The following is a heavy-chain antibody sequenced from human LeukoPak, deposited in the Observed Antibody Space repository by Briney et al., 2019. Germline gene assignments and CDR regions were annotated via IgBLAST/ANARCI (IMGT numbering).Heavy chain of an antibody. J-gene: IGHJ4*02. CDR2: INPSAGST. D-gene: IGHD5/OR15-5a*01. V-gene: IGHV1-46*01. CDR1: GYTFTNYY. CDR3: VYEVRGFDY. Sequence: ASVKVSCKASGYTFTNYYMHWVRQAPGQGLEWMGIINPSAGSTGYAQKFQGRVTMTRDTSTSTVDMELSSLRSEDTAVYYCVYEVRGFDYWGQGTLVTVSS.